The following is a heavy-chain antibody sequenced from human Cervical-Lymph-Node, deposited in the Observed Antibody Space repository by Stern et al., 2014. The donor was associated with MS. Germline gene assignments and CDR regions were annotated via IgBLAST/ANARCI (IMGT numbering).Heavy chain of an antibody. Sequence: DQLVESGGGEVQPGATLRLSCAGSGFIFRDSAIHWVRQAPGKGLEWVAVISHDGNNKFYADSAKGRFTLSRDNSKKSVYLQMGSLRADDTAVYYCAKDRGSRDTSAWSYYYSGMDAWGQGTTVTVSS. D-gene: IGHD6-19*01. J-gene: IGHJ6*02. CDR3: AKDRGSRDTSAWSYYYSGMDA. CDR2: ISHDGNNK. CDR1: GFIFRDSA. V-gene: IGHV3-30*18.